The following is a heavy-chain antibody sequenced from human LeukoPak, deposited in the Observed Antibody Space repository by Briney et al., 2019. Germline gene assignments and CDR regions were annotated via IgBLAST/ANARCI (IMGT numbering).Heavy chain of an antibody. Sequence: PSETLSLTCTVSGGPISSGSYYWSWIRQPAGKGLEWIGRIYTSGSTNYNPSLKSRVTISVDTSKNQFSLKLSSLTAADTAVYYCVRGGGYFEWDYYFDYWGQGNLVTVSS. CDR2: IYTSGST. V-gene: IGHV4-61*02. CDR3: VRGGGYFEWDYYFDY. J-gene: IGHJ4*02. CDR1: GGPISSGSYY. D-gene: IGHD3-9*01.